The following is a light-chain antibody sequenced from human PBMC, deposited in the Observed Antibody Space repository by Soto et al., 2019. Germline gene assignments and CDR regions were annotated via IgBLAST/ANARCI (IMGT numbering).Light chain of an antibody. CDR3: QQDNYWPLT. V-gene: IGKV3-15*01. J-gene: IGKJ4*01. CDR1: QTISSSY. Sequence: EIVMTQSPATLSVSPGERATLSCRASQTISSSYLAWYQQKPGQAPRLLIYGASTMATGIPARFSGSGSGTEFTLTITSLQSEDFAVYYCQQDNYWPLTFGGGTRVEIK. CDR2: GAS.